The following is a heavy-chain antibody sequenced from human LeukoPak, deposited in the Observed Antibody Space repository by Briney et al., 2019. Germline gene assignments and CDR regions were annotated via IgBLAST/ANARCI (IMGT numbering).Heavy chain of an antibody. Sequence: PSQTLSLTCTVSGGSISSGGYYWSWIRQHPGKGLEWIGYIYDSGATSYNPSLKSRLTTSVDTSRNQFSLRLSSVTAADSAVYYCARSDSSAYYFDYWGQGTLVTVSS. CDR2: IYDSGAT. CDR3: ARSDSSAYYFDY. CDR1: GGSISSGGYY. V-gene: IGHV4-31*03. J-gene: IGHJ4*02. D-gene: IGHD3-22*01.